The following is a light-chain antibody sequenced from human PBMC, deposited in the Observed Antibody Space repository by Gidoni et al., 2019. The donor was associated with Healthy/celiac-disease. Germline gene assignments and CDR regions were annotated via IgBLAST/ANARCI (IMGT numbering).Light chain of an antibody. J-gene: IGLJ3*02. Sequence: SSELTQDPALSVALVQTVRITCQGDSLRSYYASWYQQKPGQAPVLVIYGKNNRPSGIPDRFSGSSSGNTASLTITGAQAEDEADYYCNSRDSSGNHRWVFGGGTKLTVL. CDR3: NSRDSSGNHRWV. CDR1: SLRSYY. CDR2: GKN. V-gene: IGLV3-19*01.